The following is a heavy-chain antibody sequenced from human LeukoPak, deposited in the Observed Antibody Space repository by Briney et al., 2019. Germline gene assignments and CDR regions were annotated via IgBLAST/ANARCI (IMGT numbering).Heavy chain of an antibody. CDR2: IFYTGST. CDR1: GASITTHS. Sequence: SETLSLTCTVSGASITTHSWSWIRQPPGKGPEWIGCIFYTGSTNYNPSLKGRVTISPDTSKNQFSLKLSAVAAADTAVYYCVGGANGDYAFDYWSRGPLAPV. CDR3: VGGANGDYAFDY. V-gene: IGHV4-59*11. D-gene: IGHD4-17*01. J-gene: IGHJ4*02.